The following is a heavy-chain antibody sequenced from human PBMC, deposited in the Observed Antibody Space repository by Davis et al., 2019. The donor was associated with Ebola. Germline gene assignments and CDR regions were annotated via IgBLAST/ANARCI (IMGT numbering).Heavy chain of an antibody. CDR3: ARLGTISAIYGWFDP. D-gene: IGHD5-24*01. V-gene: IGHV1-2*02. Sequence: ASVKVSCKTSGYTFTAYYIQWVRQAPGQGLEWMGWINPKSGGTDSPQKFQGRVTMTRDTSISTVYMELSRLPSDDTAVYYSARLGTISAIYGWFDPWGQGTPVTVSS. CDR1: GYTFTAYY. CDR2: INPKSGGT. J-gene: IGHJ5*02.